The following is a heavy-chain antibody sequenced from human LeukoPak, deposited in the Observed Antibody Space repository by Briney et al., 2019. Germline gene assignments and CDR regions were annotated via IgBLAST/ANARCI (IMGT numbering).Heavy chain of an antibody. Sequence: GESLKISCKGSGYSFTSYWIGWVRQLPGKGLEWMGIIYPGDSDTRYSPSFQGQVTISADKSISTAYLQWSSLKASDTAMYYCARRPSNIVGATPPPDYWGQGTLVTVSS. CDR3: ARRPSNIVGATPPPDY. CDR1: GYSFTSYW. J-gene: IGHJ4*02. CDR2: IYPGDSDT. D-gene: IGHD1-26*01. V-gene: IGHV5-51*01.